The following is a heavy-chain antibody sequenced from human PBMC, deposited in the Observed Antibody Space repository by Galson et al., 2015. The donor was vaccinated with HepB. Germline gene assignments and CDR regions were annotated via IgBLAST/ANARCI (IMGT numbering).Heavy chain of an antibody. V-gene: IGHV3-72*01. Sequence: SLRLSCGASGFTFSDHYMDWVRQAPGKGLAWVGRTRNKANSYTTEYAASVKGRFTISRDDSKNSLYLQMNSLKTEDTAVYYCARGRYWFDPWGQGTLVTVSS. CDR1: GFTFSDHY. J-gene: IGHJ5*02. CDR3: ARGRYWFDP. CDR2: TRNKANSYTT.